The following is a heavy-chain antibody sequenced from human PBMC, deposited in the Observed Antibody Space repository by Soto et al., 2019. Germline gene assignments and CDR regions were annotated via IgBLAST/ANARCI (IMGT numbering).Heavy chain of an antibody. D-gene: IGHD6-13*01. CDR2: ISGSGGST. CDR1: GFTFSSYA. J-gene: IGHJ4*02. CDR3: AKDRGSSSWAYYFDY. Sequence: GGSLRLSCAASGFTFSSYAMSWVRQAPGKGLEWVSAISGSGGSTYYADSVKGRFTISRDNSKNTLYLQMNSLRAEDTAVYYCAKDRGSSSWAYYFDYWGQGTLVTVSS. V-gene: IGHV3-23*01.